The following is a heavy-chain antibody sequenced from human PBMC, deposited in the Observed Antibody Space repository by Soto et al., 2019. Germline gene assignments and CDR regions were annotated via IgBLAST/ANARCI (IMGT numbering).Heavy chain of an antibody. D-gene: IGHD3-10*01. CDR3: TISSSLHFDF. CDR2: IRRNAYGGTT. Sequence: HPGGAQRLSCTTAGFTFGDYALSWVRQAPGKGLEWVGFIRRNAYGGTTDYAASAKGRFTISRDDSKSIAYLQMNSLRPEDTALYYCTISSSLHFDFWGQGTLVTVSP. CDR1: GFTFGDYA. J-gene: IGHJ4*01. V-gene: IGHV3-49*04.